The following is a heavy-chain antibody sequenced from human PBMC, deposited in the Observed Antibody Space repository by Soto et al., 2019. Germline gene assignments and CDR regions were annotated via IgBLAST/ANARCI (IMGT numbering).Heavy chain of an antibody. CDR2: MNPNSGNT. CDR3: ARGGHSSSWYIGSDYYYYGMDV. J-gene: IGHJ6*02. Sequence: ASVKVSCKASGYTFTSYDINWVRQATGQGLAWMGWMNPNSGNTGYAQKFQGRVTMTRNTSISTAYMELSSLRSEDTAVYYCARGGHSSSWYIGSDYYYYGMDVWGQGTTVTV. V-gene: IGHV1-8*01. CDR1: GYTFTSYD. D-gene: IGHD6-13*01.